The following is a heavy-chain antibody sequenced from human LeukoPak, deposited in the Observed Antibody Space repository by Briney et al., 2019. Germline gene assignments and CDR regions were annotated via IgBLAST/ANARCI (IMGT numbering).Heavy chain of an antibody. CDR1: GYTFTGYY. J-gene: IGHJ4*02. CDR3: AREGSAGGTGDY. V-gene: IGHV1-2*06. Sequence: WASVKVSCKASGYTFTGYYMHWVRQAPGQGLEWMGRINPNSGGTNYAQKFQGRVTMTRDTSISTAYMELSGLTSDDTAVYYCAREGSAGGTGDYWGQGTLVTVSS. CDR2: INPNSGGT. D-gene: IGHD6-13*01.